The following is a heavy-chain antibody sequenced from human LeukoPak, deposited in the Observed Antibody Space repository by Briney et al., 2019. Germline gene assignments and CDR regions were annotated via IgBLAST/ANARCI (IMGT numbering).Heavy chain of an antibody. CDR1: GFTFSSYW. D-gene: IGHD2-2*01. J-gene: IGHJ4*02. CDR3: ARVRVVPAGYFDT. CDR2: INSDGTSA. V-gene: IGHV3-74*01. Sequence: GGSLRLSCADSGFTFSSYWMHWVRQAPGKGLVWVSRINSDGTSAIYADSVRGRFTISRDNAKNTLYLQMNSLGDEDTAVYYCARVRVVPAGYFDTWGQGTLVTVSS.